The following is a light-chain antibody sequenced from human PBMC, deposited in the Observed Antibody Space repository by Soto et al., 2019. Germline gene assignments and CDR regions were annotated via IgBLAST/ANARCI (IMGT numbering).Light chain of an antibody. CDR3: WSYAGSSLV. V-gene: IGLV2-11*01. CDR1: SCDIGGYNY. J-gene: IGLJ2*01. CDR2: AVN. Sequence: QSALTQPRSVSGSPGQSVTISCTGASCDIGGYNYVSWYQQHPGKAPKLIIFAVNKRPSGFPDRFSGSKSGNTASLTISGLQPEDEADYYCWSYAGSSLVFGGGTKLTV.